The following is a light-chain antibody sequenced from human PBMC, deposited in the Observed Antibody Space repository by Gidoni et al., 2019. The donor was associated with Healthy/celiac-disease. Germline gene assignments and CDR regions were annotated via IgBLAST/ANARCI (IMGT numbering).Light chain of an antibody. V-gene: IGKV3-11*01. J-gene: IGKJ1*01. Sequence: EIVLTPSPATLSLSPGERATLSCRASQSVSSYLACYQQKPGQAPKLLIYDASNRATGIPARFSGSGSGSDFTLTISSLEPEDFAVYYCQQRSNWPPWTFGQGTKVEIK. CDR1: QSVSSY. CDR2: DAS. CDR3: QQRSNWPPWT.